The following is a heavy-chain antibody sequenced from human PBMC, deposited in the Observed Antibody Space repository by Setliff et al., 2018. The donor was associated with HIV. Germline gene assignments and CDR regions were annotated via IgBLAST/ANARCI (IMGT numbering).Heavy chain of an antibody. D-gene: IGHD6-13*01. CDR2: INHSGST. V-gene: IGHV4-34*01. CDR3: ARGRGSSWYKH. CDR1: GGSLNGYY. J-gene: IGHJ1*01. Sequence: SETLSLTCAVYGGSLNGYYWNWIRQPPGKGLEWIGEINHSGSTNYNPSLKSRVTISVDTSKRQFSLKLNSVTAADTAVYYCARGRGSSWYKHWGQGTRVTVSS.